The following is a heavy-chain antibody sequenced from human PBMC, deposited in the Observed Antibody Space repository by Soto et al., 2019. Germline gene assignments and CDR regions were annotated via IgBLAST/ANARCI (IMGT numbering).Heavy chain of an antibody. V-gene: IGHV5-51*01. J-gene: IGHJ3*02. D-gene: IGHD4-17*01. CDR1: GYSFTTYW. CDR2: IYPGDSDT. Sequence: PGESLKISCKGSGYSFTTYWIGWVRQIPGKGLEWMGLIYPGDSDTRYNPSFQGQVSISADKSSSTAYLQWSSLKASDTAIFYCARQMKSTVTSFAFDIWGQGTMVTVSS. CDR3: ARQMKSTVTSFAFDI.